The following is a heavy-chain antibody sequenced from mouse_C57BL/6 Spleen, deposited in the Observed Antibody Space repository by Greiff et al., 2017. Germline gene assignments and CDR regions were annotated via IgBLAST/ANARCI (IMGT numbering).Heavy chain of an antibody. V-gene: IGHV7-3*01. CDR2: IRNKANGYTT. Sequence: DVMLVESGGGLVQPGGSLSLSCAASGFTFTDYYMSWVRQPPGKALEWLGFIRNKANGYTTEYSASVKGRFTISRDNSPLILYLQMNALRAEDIATYYCASPPYDGHWYFDVWGTGTTVTVSS. J-gene: IGHJ1*03. CDR3: ASPPYDGHWYFDV. CDR1: GFTFTDYY. D-gene: IGHD2-3*01.